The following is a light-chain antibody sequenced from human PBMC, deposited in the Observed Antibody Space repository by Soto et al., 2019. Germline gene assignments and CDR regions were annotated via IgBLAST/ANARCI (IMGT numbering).Light chain of an antibody. Sequence: DIQMTQSPSSPSASIGDKVTITCRASQGIGNFLAWYQQKPGKPPKLLRYAASSLQSGGPSRVSGSGVGTDFTLTNSSLQAEDVASYYCQKYDSAPWTFGQGTKVEIK. CDR1: QGIGNF. V-gene: IGKV1-27*01. CDR3: QKYDSAPWT. J-gene: IGKJ1*01. CDR2: AAS.